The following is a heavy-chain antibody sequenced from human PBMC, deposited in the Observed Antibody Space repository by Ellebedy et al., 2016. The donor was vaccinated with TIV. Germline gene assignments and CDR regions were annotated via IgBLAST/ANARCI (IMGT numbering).Heavy chain of an antibody. V-gene: IGHV3-9*01. Sequence: GGSLRLSXAASGFTFDDYPMHWVRQAPGKGLEWVSGITWNGNNIGYVDSVKGRFTISRDNTKNSLYLQMNSLRTEDTALYYCVKSISTSYDSSGYYFDSWGQGTLVTVSS. CDR3: VKSISTSYDSSGYYFDS. J-gene: IGHJ4*02. CDR2: ITWNGNNI. D-gene: IGHD3-22*01. CDR1: GFTFDDYP.